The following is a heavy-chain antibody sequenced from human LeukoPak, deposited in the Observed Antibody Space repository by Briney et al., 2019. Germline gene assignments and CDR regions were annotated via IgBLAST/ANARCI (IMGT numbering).Heavy chain of an antibody. CDR1: GGTFSSYA. Sequence: SVKVSCKASGGTFSSYAISWVRQAPGQGLEWMGGIIPIFGTANYAQKFQGRVTITADESTSTAYMELSSLRSEGTAVYYCARGSHSYGTLYGMDVWGQGTTVTVSS. J-gene: IGHJ6*02. D-gene: IGHD5-18*01. V-gene: IGHV1-69*13. CDR2: IIPIFGTA. CDR3: ARGSHSYGTLYGMDV.